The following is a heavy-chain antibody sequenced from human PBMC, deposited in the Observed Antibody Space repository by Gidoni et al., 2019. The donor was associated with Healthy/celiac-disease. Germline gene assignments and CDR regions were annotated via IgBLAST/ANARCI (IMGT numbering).Heavy chain of an antibody. D-gene: IGHD6-6*01. CDR1: GFAVSSNY. CDR2: IYSGGST. V-gene: IGHV3-53*04. CDR3: ARGIAARPSHAFDI. Sequence: EVQLVESGGGLVQPGGSLRLSCAASGFAVSSNYMSWVRQAPGKGLEWVSVIYSGGSTYYADSVKGRFTISRHNSKNTLYLQMNSLRAEDTAVYYCARGIAARPSHAFDIWGQGTMVTVSS. J-gene: IGHJ3*02.